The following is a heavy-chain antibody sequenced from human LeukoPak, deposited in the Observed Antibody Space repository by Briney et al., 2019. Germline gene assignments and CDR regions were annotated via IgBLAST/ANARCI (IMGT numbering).Heavy chain of an antibody. Sequence: GGSLRLSCAASGFTFSSYSMNWVRQAPGKGLEWVSYISSSSTIYYADSVKGRFTISRDNAKNSLYLQMNSLRAEDTAVYYCARDGAGVITYYYYMDVWGKGTTVTVSS. CDR3: ARDGAGVITYYYYMDV. J-gene: IGHJ6*03. D-gene: IGHD3-22*01. CDR1: GFTFSSYS. CDR2: ISSSSTI. V-gene: IGHV3-48*04.